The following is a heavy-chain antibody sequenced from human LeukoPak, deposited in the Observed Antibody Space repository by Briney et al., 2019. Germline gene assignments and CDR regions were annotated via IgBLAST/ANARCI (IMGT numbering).Heavy chain of an antibody. J-gene: IGHJ4*02. D-gene: IGHD2-21*02. Sequence: PGGSLRLSCAASGFTFSSYWMSWVRQAPGKGLEWVANIKQDGSEKYYVDSVKGRFTISRDNAKNSLYLQMNSLRAEDTAMYYCAREGDFGYFDYWGQGTLVTVSS. CDR2: IKQDGSEK. CDR3: AREGDFGYFDY. CDR1: GFTFSSYW. V-gene: IGHV3-7*01.